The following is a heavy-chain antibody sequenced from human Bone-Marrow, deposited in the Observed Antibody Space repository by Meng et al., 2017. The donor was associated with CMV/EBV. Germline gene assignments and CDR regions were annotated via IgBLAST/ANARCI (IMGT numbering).Heavy chain of an antibody. J-gene: IGHJ5*02. CDR2: MNPNGGNT. CDR3: AREQKGGLTLQWFDP. V-gene: IGHV1-8*01. CDR1: GYTFSYYD. D-gene: IGHD1-26*01. Sequence: ASVKVSCKASGYTFSYYDIIWVRQASGQGLEWVGWMNPNGGNTAYAQKFQGRVTMTRDTSTSIAYMELSSLRSGDTAVYYCAREQKGGLTLQWFDPRGQGTLVTVSS.